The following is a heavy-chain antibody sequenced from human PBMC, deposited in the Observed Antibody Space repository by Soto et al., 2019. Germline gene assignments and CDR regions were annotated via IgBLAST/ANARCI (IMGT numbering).Heavy chain of an antibody. CDR1: GGYIPVGGYY. V-gene: IGHV4-30-4*01. D-gene: IGHD2-2*01. CDR3: GRDLTSNANCIDP. J-gene: IGHJ5*02. Sequence: PSETLSLTCSVSGGYIPVGGYYWTWIRQRPGKGLEWMGYIYYTGKTYYNPSLESRLTMSVDRSKNQFSLRLTSVTAADTAVYFCGRDLTSNANCIDPWGQGTLVTVSS. CDR2: IYYTGKT.